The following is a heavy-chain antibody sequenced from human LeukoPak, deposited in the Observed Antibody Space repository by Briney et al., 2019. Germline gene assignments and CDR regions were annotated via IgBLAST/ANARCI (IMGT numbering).Heavy chain of an antibody. J-gene: IGHJ4*02. CDR1: GGSFSSYY. CDR3: ARGYSHLTS. Sequence: SETLSLTCAVYGGSFSSYYWNWIRQPPGKGLEWIGEISHSGSINYNPSLKSRVTISVDTSKNQFSLKLSSVTAADTAVYYCARGYSHLTSWGQGTLVTVSS. CDR2: ISHSGSI. V-gene: IGHV4-34*09. D-gene: IGHD2-21*01.